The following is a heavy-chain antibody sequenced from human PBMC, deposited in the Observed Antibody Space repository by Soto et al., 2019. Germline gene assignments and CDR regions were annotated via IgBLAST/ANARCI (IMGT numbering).Heavy chain of an antibody. V-gene: IGHV3-30*18. CDR1: GFTFSSYG. Sequence: QVQLVESGGGVVQPRRSLRLSCAASGFTFSSYGMHWVRQAPGKGLEWVATVSYDGHNTYYADSVKGRFTASRDNSENTLYLQLNSLRAEDTAVYYCAKGGVTTIMWASDNWGQGTLVTVSS. D-gene: IGHD4-4*01. CDR2: VSYDGHNT. J-gene: IGHJ4*02. CDR3: AKGGVTTIMWASDN.